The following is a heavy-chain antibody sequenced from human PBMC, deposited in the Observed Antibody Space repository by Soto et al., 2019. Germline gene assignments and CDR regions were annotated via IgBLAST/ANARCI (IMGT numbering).Heavy chain of an antibody. CDR2: INHSGST. Sequence: SETLSLTCAVYDGSFSGYYWSWIRQPPGKGLEWIGEINHSGSTNYNPSLKSRVTISVDTSKNQFSLKLSSVTAADTAVYYCAGGGVRGVITRTRDYYGMDVWGQGTTVTVSS. CDR1: DGSFSGYY. V-gene: IGHV4-34*01. J-gene: IGHJ6*02. CDR3: AGGGVRGVITRTRDYYGMDV. D-gene: IGHD3-10*01.